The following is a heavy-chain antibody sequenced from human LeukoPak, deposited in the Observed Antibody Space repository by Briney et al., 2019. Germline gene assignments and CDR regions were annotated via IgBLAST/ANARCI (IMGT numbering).Heavy chain of an antibody. V-gene: IGHV3-23*01. CDR1: GFTFSSYA. CDR2: ISGGGGTT. D-gene: IGHD6-19*01. CDR3: AKDPGSSGWYGGYFDF. Sequence: GGSLRLSCAASGFTFSSYAMTWVRQAPGRGLEWVSGISGGGGTTYYADSVKGRFTISRDNPKNTLYLQISSLRAEDTAIYRCAKDPGSSGWYGGYFDFWGQGTLVTVSS. J-gene: IGHJ4*02.